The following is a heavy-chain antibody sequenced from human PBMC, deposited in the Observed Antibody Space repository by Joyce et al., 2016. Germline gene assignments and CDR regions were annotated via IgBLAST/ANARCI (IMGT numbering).Heavy chain of an antibody. CDR1: GYTFNSPG. D-gene: IGHD3-16*01. CDR3: ARVPYSRPYYYYYLDV. V-gene: IGHV7-4-1*02. CDR2: INTKIGKP. J-gene: IGHJ6*04. Sequence: QVQLVQSGSELKKPGASVKVSCKASGYTFNSPGINWVRQAPGQGLEWIGWINTKIGKPTYAQELTGGFVFSLDTAVSTAYLQISSLKAEDTAVYYCARVPYSRPYYYYYLDVWGEGTTVTVSS.